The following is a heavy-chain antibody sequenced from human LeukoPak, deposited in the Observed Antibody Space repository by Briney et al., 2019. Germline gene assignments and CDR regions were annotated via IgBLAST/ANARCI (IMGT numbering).Heavy chain of an antibody. J-gene: IGHJ3*02. CDR2: IYSGGST. D-gene: IGHD1-26*01. CDR1: GFTVSSNY. CDR3: ARVYSGSYDAFDI. Sequence: PGGSLRLSCAASGFTVSSNYMSWVRQAPGKGLEWVSVIYSGGSTYYADSVKGRFTISRDNSKNTLYLQMNSLRAEDTAVYYCARVYSGSYDAFDIWGQGTMVTVSS. V-gene: IGHV3-53*01.